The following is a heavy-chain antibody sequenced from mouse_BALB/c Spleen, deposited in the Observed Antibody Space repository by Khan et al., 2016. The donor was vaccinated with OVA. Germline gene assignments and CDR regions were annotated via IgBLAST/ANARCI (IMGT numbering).Heavy chain of an antibody. J-gene: IGHJ3*01. V-gene: IGHV3-2*02. CDR3: ARWFTY. CDR2: ISYSGST. Sequence: EVKLLESGPGLVKPSQSLSLTCTVTGYSITSDYAWNWIRQFPGNKLEWMGYISYSGSTTYNPSLKSRISITRDTSKNQFFLQLISVTTEDTDTYYCARWFTYWGQGTLVTVSA. CDR1: GYSITSDYA.